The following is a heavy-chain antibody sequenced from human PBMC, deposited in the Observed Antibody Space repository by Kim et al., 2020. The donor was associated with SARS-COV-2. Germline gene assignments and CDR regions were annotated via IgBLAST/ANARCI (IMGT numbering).Heavy chain of an antibody. D-gene: IGHD3-10*01. V-gene: IGHV7-4-1*02. CDR1: GYTFTSYA. CDR2: INTNTGNP. CDR3: ARDRLALWFGGVSYYYGMDV. J-gene: IGHJ6*02. Sequence: ASVKVSCKASGYTFTSYAMNWMRQAPGQGLEWMGWINTNTGNPTYAQGFTGRFVFSLDTSVSTAYLQISSLKAEDTAVYYCARDRLALWFGGVSYYYGMDVWGQGTTVTVSS.